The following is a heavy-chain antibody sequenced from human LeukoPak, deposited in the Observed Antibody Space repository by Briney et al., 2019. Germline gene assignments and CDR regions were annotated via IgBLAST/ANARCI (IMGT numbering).Heavy chain of an antibody. Sequence: PGGSLRLSCAASGFTFSSYSMSWVRQAPGKGLERVSSISSSSSYIYYADSVKGRFTISRDNAKNSLYLQMNSLRAEDTAVYYCARDSWSGDYVRYYYYYGMDVWGQGTTVTVSS. J-gene: IGHJ6*02. CDR2: ISSSSSYI. V-gene: IGHV3-21*01. CDR3: ARDSWSGDYVRYYYYYGMDV. CDR1: GFTFSSYS. D-gene: IGHD4-17*01.